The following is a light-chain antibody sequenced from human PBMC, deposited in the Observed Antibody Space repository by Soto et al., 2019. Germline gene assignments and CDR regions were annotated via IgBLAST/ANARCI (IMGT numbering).Light chain of an antibody. CDR1: SSDIGEYNY. CDR2: EVY. Sequence: QSVLTQPASVSGSPGQSITIPCTGTSSDIGEYNYVSWYQQHPGKAPKLLIFEVYNRPPGVSNRFSGSKSGHTASLTISGLQTGDEGDYYCSSYSSTNTLYVFGTGTKVTVL. J-gene: IGLJ1*01. CDR3: SSYSSTNTLYV. V-gene: IGLV2-14*01.